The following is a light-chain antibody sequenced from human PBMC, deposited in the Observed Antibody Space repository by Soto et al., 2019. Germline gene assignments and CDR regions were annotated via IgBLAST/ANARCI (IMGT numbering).Light chain of an antibody. J-gene: IGKJ2*01. CDR2: GAS. CDR1: QSVSSSY. CDR3: QEYGSSPHT. Sequence: EIVLTQSPGTLSLSPGERATLSCRASQSVSSSYLAWYQHKPGQAPRLLIYGASSRATGIPDRFSGSGSGTDFTLTISRLEPEDFAVYYGQEYGSSPHTFGQGNKLDIK. V-gene: IGKV3-20*01.